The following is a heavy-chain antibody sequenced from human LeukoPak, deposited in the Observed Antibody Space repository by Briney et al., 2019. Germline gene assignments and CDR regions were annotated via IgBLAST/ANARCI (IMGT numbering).Heavy chain of an antibody. Sequence: PGGSLRLSCAASGFTFSTYAMSWVRQAPGKGLEWVSAIGGSGGSTYYADSVKGRFTISRDDSKNTLYLQMNSLRAEDTAVYYCAKTGTLLTPYSPFDPWGQGTLVTVSS. J-gene: IGHJ5*02. CDR3: AKTGTLLTPYSPFDP. V-gene: IGHV3-23*01. CDR1: GFTFSTYA. CDR2: IGGSGGST. D-gene: IGHD2-21*01.